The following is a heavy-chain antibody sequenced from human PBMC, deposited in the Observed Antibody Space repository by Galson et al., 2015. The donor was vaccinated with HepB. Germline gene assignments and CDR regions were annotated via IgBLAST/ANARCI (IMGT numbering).Heavy chain of an antibody. CDR1: GFTFSRYG. Sequence: SLRLSCAASGFTFSRYGMHWVRQAPGKGLEWVAVISYDGSNKYYADSVKGRFTISRDNSKNTLYLQMNSLRAEDTAVYYCAKDRGYGRPYYYYGMDVWGQGTTVTVSS. D-gene: IGHD2-15*01. CDR3: AKDRGYGRPYYYYGMDV. CDR2: ISYDGSNK. V-gene: IGHV3-30*18. J-gene: IGHJ6*02.